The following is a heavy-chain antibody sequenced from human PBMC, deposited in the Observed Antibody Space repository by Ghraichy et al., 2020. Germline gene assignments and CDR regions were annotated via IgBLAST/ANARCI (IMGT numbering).Heavy chain of an antibody. J-gene: IGHJ5*02. Sequence: GGSLRLSCAASGFTFDDYGMSWVRQAPGKGLEWVSGINWNGGSTGYADSVKGRFTISRDNAKNSLYLQMNSLRAEDTALYYCARDSGPASYVVVVAGWFDPWGQGTLVTVSS. D-gene: IGHD2-15*01. CDR3: ARDSGPASYVVVVAGWFDP. CDR1: GFTFDDYG. V-gene: IGHV3-20*04. CDR2: INWNGGST.